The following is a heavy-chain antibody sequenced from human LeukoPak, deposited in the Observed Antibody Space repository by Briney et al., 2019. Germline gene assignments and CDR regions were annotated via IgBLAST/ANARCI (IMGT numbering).Heavy chain of an antibody. J-gene: IGHJ3*02. CDR3: ARRYYDAFDI. D-gene: IGHD1-26*01. V-gene: IGHV4-59*01. CDR2: IYYSGST. CDR1: GGSISSYY. Sequence: SETLSLTCTVSGGSISSYYWSWIRQPPGKGREWIGYIYYSGSTNYNPSLKSRVTISVDTSKNQFSLKLSSVTGADTAVYYCARRYYDAFDIWGQGTMVTVSS.